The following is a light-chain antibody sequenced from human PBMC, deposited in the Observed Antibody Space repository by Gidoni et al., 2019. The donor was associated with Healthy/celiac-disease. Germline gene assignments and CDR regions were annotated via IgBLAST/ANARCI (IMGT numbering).Light chain of an antibody. J-gene: IGKJ1*01. CDR2: GAS. Sequence: EIVLTQSPGTLSLSPGERATLSGRASQSVSSSYLAWYQQKPGQAPRLLIYGASSRATGIPDRFSGSGSGTDFTLPISRLEPEDFAVYYCQQYGSSPPWTFGQGTKVEIK. V-gene: IGKV3-20*01. CDR1: QSVSSSY. CDR3: QQYGSSPPWT.